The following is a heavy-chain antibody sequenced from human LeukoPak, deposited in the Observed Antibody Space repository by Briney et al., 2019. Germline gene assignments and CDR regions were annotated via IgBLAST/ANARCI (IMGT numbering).Heavy chain of an antibody. J-gene: IGHJ4*02. D-gene: IGHD1-26*01. V-gene: IGHV3-48*02. Sequence: GGSLRLSCAASGFTFSSYSMNWVRQAPGKGLEWVSHITASGTAMFYADSVKGRSTISRGNAKNSLYLQMNSLRDEDTAVYYCASSGSYRFDYWGQGTLVTVSS. CDR2: ITASGTAM. CDR3: ASSGSYRFDY. CDR1: GFTFSSYS.